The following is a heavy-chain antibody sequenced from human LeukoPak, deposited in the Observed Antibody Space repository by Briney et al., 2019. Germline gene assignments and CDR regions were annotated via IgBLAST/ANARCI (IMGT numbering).Heavy chain of an antibody. Sequence: ASVKVSCKASGGTFSSYAISWVRQAPGQGLEWMGWISAYNGNTNYAQKLQGRVTMTTDTSTSTAYMELRSLRSDDTAVYYCARLRWEAAAGNFDYWGEGTLATVSS. CDR3: ARLRWEAAAGNFDY. D-gene: IGHD6-13*01. V-gene: IGHV1-18*01. CDR1: GGTFSSYA. CDR2: ISAYNGNT. J-gene: IGHJ4*02.